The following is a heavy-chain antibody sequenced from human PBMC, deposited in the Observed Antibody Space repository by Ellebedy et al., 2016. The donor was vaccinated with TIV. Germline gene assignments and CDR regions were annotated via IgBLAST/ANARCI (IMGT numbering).Heavy chain of an antibody. CDR2: ISTYYGNT. Sequence: ASVKVSCXASGYTFTDYYVHWVRQAPGQGLEWMGWISTYYGNTNYAQKVQGRVTMTTDTSTSTAYMELRRLRSDDTAVYYCARESQLLFEYFQHWGQGTLVTVSS. D-gene: IGHD2-2*01. J-gene: IGHJ1*01. CDR3: ARESQLLFEYFQH. V-gene: IGHV1-18*04. CDR1: GYTFTDYY.